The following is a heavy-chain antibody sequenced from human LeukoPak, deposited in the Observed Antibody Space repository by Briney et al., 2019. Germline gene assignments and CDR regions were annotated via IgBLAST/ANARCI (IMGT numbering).Heavy chain of an antibody. CDR2: ISYDGSNK. CDR1: GFTFSSYA. Sequence: GGSLRLSCAASGFTFSSYAMHWVRQAPGKGLEWVAGISYDGSNKYYADSVKGRFTISRDNSKKTLYLQMNSLRAEDTAVYYCARDWDDVSSSWSYFDYWGQGTLVTVSS. J-gene: IGHJ4*02. V-gene: IGHV3-30*04. D-gene: IGHD6-13*01. CDR3: ARDWDDVSSSWSYFDY.